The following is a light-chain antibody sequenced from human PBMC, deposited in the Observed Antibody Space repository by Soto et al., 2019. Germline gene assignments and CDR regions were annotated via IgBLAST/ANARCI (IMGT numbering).Light chain of an antibody. CDR2: DAS. J-gene: IGKJ3*01. CDR3: QQRSNWPPRFT. V-gene: IGKV3-11*01. Sequence: EIVLTQSPATLSLSPGERATLSCRASQSLSSYLAWYQQKPGQAPRLLIYDASNRATGIPARFSGSGSGTDFTLTISSLEPEDFAVYYCQQRSNWPPRFTFGPGTKVDIK. CDR1: QSLSSY.